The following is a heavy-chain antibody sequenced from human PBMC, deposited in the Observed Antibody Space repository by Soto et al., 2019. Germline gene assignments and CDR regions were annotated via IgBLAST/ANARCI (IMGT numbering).Heavy chain of an antibody. CDR1: GGTFSRHA. D-gene: IGHD6-13*01. CDR2: IIPMFGTT. V-gene: IGHV1-69*01. J-gene: IGHJ5*02. CDR3: ARAAIHGSSWYFWFDP. Sequence: QVQLVQSGSEVKMPGSSVKVSCKTSGGTFSRHAINWVRQAPGQGLEWMGGIIPMFGTTNYAQKFKGRVNISADESTSTAYMELSSLRSEDDDVYYCARAAIHGSSWYFWFDPWGQGPLVTVSS.